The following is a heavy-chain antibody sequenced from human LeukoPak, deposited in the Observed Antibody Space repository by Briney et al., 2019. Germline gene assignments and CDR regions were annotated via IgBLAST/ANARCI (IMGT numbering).Heavy chain of an antibody. CDR2: IHHSENT. D-gene: IGHD3-22*01. V-gene: IGHV4-38-2*02. CDR3: TRAASSGPLFTYHMDV. Sequence: SETLSLTCTVSGYSISSGYYWGWIRQPPGKGLEWIGSIHHSENTYYSPSLKSRATISVDTSKNQFSLKLSSVTAADTAVYYCTRAASSGPLFTYHMDVWGKGTTVTVSS. CDR1: GYSISSGYY. J-gene: IGHJ6*03.